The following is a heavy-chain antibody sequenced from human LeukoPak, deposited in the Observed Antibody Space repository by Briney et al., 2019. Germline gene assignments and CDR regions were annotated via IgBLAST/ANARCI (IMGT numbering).Heavy chain of an antibody. V-gene: IGHV3-48*04. Sequence: PGRSLRLSCAASGFTFSSYGMHWVRQAPGKGLEWVSYISSSGSTIYYADSVKGRFTISRDNAKNSLYLQMNSLRAEDTAVYYCASSGWHYYFDYWGQGTLVTVSS. J-gene: IGHJ4*02. CDR1: GFTFSSYG. CDR3: ASSGWHYYFDY. D-gene: IGHD6-19*01. CDR2: ISSSGSTI.